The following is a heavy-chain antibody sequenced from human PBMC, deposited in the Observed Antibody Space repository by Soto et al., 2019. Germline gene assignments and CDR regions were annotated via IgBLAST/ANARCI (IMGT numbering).Heavy chain of an antibody. CDR1: GGSISSGDYY. CDR3: ARTVTAMKYYYYGMDV. CDR2: IYYSGST. D-gene: IGHD2-21*02. J-gene: IGHJ6*02. V-gene: IGHV4-30-4*01. Sequence: QVQLQESGPGLVKPSQTLSLTCTVSGGSISSGDYYWSWIRQPPGKGLEWIGYIYYSGSTYYNPSLKSRVTISVDTSKNQFSLKLSSVTAADTAVYYCARTVTAMKYYYYGMDVWGQGTTVTVSS.